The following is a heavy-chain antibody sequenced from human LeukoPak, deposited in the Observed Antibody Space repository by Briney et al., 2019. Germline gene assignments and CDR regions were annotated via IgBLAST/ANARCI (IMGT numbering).Heavy chain of an antibody. Sequence: PSETLSLTCTVSGGSISSGDYYWSWIRQPPGKGLEWIGYIYYSGSTYYNPSLKSRVTISVDTSKNQFSLKLSSVTAADTAVYYCARSDGPYSSGSIQWYFDLWGRGTLVTVSS. CDR1: GGSISSGDYY. CDR3: ARSDGPYSSGSIQWYFDL. J-gene: IGHJ2*01. V-gene: IGHV4-30-4*01. CDR2: IYYSGST. D-gene: IGHD6-19*01.